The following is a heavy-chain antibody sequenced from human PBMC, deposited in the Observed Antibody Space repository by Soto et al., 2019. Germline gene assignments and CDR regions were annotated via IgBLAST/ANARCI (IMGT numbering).Heavy chain of an antibody. D-gene: IGHD6-13*01. CDR2: IYYSGST. Sequence: SETLSLTCTVSGGSISSSSYYWGWIRQPPGKGLEWIGSIYYSGSTYYNPSLKSRVTISVDTSKHPFSLKLSSVTAADTAVYYCASPFLSSSWYGGNGMDVRGQGTTVTVSS. CDR3: ASPFLSSSWYGGNGMDV. CDR1: GGSISSSSYY. J-gene: IGHJ6*02. V-gene: IGHV4-39*01.